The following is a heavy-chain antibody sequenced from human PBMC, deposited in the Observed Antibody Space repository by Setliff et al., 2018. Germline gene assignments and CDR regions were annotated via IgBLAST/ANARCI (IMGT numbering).Heavy chain of an antibody. J-gene: IGHJ4*02. CDR2: ISYDGSNK. CDR1: GFTFSSYA. CDR3: CSGSYLFVY. D-gene: IGHD1-26*01. V-gene: IGHV3-30-3*01. Sequence: PGGSLRLSCAASGFTFSSYAMHWVRQAPGKGLEWVAVISYDGSNKYYADSVKGRFTISRDNSKNTLYLQMNSLRAKDTAVYYCCSGSYLFVYWGQGSLVTVSS.